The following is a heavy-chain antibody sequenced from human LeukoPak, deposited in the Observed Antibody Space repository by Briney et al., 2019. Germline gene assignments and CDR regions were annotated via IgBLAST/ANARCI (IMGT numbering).Heavy chain of an antibody. CDR1: GDSVNSGSYY. Sequence: TSETLSLTCTVSGDSVNSGSYYWNWIRQPPGKGLEWIGFIYSSGNTNYNPSLKSRVTISVDTSKNQFSLKLNSVTAADTAVYYCARAGGGYYSDAFDIWGQGTMVTVSS. CDR2: IYSSGNT. D-gene: IGHD3-22*01. V-gene: IGHV4-61*01. CDR3: ARAGGGYYSDAFDI. J-gene: IGHJ3*02.